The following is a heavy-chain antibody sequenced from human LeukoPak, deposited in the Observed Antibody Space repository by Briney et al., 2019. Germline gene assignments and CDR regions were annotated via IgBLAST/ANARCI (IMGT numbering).Heavy chain of an antibody. J-gene: IGHJ4*02. Sequence: PGGSLRFSGAASGFTFSIYSWNWVRQAPGKGLKGVSYISSSSSTIHYADSVKGRFTISRDNAKNSLYLQMNSLRAEDTAVYYCARDLYPGYWGQGTLVTVSS. CDR1: GFTFSIYS. D-gene: IGHD3-16*01. CDR3: ARDLYPGY. V-gene: IGHV3-48*01. CDR2: ISSSSSTI.